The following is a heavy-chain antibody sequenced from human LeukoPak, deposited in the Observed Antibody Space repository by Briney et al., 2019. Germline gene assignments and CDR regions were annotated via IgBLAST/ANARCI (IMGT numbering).Heavy chain of an antibody. Sequence: SETLSLTCTVSGSSINNYYWSWIRQPPGKGLEWIGYINYSGTTYYNPSLKSRVTISVDTSKNQFSLKLSSVTAADTAVYYCARDLYYDTSGYIFDYWGQGTLVTVSS. D-gene: IGHD3-22*01. V-gene: IGHV4-59*12. J-gene: IGHJ4*02. CDR2: INYSGTT. CDR1: GSSINNYY. CDR3: ARDLYYDTSGYIFDY.